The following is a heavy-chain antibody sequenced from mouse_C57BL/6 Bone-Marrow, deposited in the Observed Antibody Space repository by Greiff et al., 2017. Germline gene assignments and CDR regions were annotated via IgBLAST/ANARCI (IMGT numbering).Heavy chain of an antibody. V-gene: IGHV1-69*01. Sequence: QVQLQQSGPELVKPGASVKMSCKASGYTFTSYWMHWVKQRPGQGLEWIGEIDPSDSYTNYNQKFKGKSTLTVDKSSSTAYMQLSSLTSEDSAVYYCANAYYSNYGFAYWGQGTLVTVSA. J-gene: IGHJ3*01. D-gene: IGHD2-5*01. CDR2: IDPSDSYT. CDR1: GYTFTSYW. CDR3: ANAYYSNYGFAY.